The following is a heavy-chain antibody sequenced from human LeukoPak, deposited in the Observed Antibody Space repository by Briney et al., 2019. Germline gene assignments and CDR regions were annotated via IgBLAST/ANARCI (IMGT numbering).Heavy chain of an antibody. CDR1: GFTFDDYA. J-gene: IGHJ5*02. V-gene: IGHV3-9*01. D-gene: IGHD6-19*01. Sequence: GGSLRLSCAASGFTFDDYAMHWVRQAPGRGLEWVSGISWNSGSIGYADSVKGRFTISRDNAKNSLYLQMNSLRAEDTALYYCAKDSSSGWNWLDPWGQGTLVTVSS. CDR2: ISWNSGSI. CDR3: AKDSSSGWNWLDP.